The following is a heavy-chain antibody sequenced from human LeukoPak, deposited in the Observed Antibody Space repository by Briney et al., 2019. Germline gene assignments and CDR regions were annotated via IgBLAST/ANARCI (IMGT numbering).Heavy chain of an antibody. D-gene: IGHD2-8*01. CDR2: INHSGST. CDR3: ARLVWNYYGMDV. V-gene: IGHV4-34*01. J-gene: IGHJ6*02. CDR1: GGSFSGYY. Sequence: SETLSLTCAVYGGSFSGYYRSWIRQPPGKGLEWIGEINHSGSTNYNPSLKSRVTISVDTSKNQFSLKLSSVTAADTAVYYCARLVWNYYGMDVWGQGTTVTVSS.